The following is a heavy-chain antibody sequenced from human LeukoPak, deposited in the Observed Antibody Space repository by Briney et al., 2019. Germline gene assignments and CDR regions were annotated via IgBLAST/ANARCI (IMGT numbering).Heavy chain of an antibody. V-gene: IGHV3-30*18. CDR1: GFTFSSYG. CDR3: AKQGRRGYSYARSYYFDY. Sequence: RPGGSLRLSCAASGFTFSSYGMHWVRQAPGKGLEWVAVTSYDGSNEYYADSVKGRFTISRDTSKNTLYLQMNSLRVEDTAVYYCAKQGRRGYSYARSYYFDYWGQGTLVTVSS. J-gene: IGHJ4*02. D-gene: IGHD5-18*01. CDR2: TSYDGSNE.